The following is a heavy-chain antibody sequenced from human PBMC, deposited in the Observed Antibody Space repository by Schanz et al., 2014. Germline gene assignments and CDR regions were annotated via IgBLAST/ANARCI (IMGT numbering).Heavy chain of an antibody. V-gene: IGHV3-48*01. Sequence: EVQLVESGGGLVKPGGSLRLSCATSGLTFTSAWMSWVRQAPGKGLEWVSYISGSSRTIYYADSMKGRFTVSRDNAKNSLYLQMNSLRAEDTAVYYCARDFLLEQLGYSHYYYAMDVWGQGTTVTVSS. J-gene: IGHJ6*02. D-gene: IGHD2-15*01. CDR3: ARDFLLEQLGYSHYYYAMDV. CDR2: ISGSSRTI. CDR1: GLTFTSAW.